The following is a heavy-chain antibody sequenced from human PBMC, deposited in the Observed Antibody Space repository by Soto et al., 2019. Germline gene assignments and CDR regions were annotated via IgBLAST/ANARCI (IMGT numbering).Heavy chain of an antibody. D-gene: IGHD3-9*01. CDR1: EFTFDNYA. J-gene: IGHJ4*02. V-gene: IGHV3-23*01. CDR3: AKEGPYYDVSTGYFKRGYYIDY. CDR2: ITAGGGVT. Sequence: EVQLLESGGGLVQRGGSLRLSCAVSEFTFDNYALSWVRQAPGRGLEWVSTITAGGGVTFYADSVKGRFTISGDNAKKTVYLQMNTLRAEDTAVYYCAKEGPYYDVSTGYFKRGYYIDYWGQGTLVTVSS.